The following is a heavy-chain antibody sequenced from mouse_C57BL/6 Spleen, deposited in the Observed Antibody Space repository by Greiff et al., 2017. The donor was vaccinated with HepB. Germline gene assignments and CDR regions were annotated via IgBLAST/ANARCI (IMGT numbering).Heavy chain of an antibody. V-gene: IGHV1-22*01. CDR2: INPNNGGT. CDR3: ARGYYGSSYDFDY. Sequence: EVQLQQSGPELVKPGASVKMSCKASGYTFTDYNIHWVKQSHGKSLEWIGYINPNNGGTSYNQKFKGKATLTVNKSSSTAYMELRSLTSEDSAVYYCARGYYGSSYDFDYWGQGTTLTVSS. CDR1: GYTFTDYN. J-gene: IGHJ2*01. D-gene: IGHD1-1*01.